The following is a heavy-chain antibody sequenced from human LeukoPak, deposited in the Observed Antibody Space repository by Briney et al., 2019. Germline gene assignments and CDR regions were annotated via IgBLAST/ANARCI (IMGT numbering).Heavy chain of an antibody. CDR2: IYYSGST. CDR3: ARESEQYSFDY. CDR1: GGSISSGDYY. J-gene: IGHJ4*02. D-gene: IGHD1-14*01. Sequence: SETLSLTCTVSGGSISSGDYYWSWIRQPPGKGLEWIGYIYYSGSTYYNPSLNSRVTISVDTSKNQFSLKLSSVTAADTAVYYCARESEQYSFDYWGQGTLVTVSS. V-gene: IGHV4-30-4*08.